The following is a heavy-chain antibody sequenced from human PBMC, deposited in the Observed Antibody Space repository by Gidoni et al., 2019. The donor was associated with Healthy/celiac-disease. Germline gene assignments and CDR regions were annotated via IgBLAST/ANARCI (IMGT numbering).Heavy chain of an antibody. J-gene: IGHJ4*02. Sequence: QVQLVQSGAEVKKPGSSVKVSCEASGGTFSSYAISWVRQAPGQGLEWMGRIIPILGIANYAQKFQGRVTITADKSTSTAYMELSSLRSEDTAVYYCARGDTWELLFYWGQGTLVTVSS. CDR2: IIPILGIA. CDR1: GGTFSSYA. V-gene: IGHV1-69*09. D-gene: IGHD1-26*01. CDR3: ARGDTWELLFY.